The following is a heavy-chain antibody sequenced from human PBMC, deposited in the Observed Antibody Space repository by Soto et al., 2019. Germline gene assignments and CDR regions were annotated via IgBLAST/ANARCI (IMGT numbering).Heavy chain of an antibody. CDR2: INHSGST. CDR3: ARGRGPGDNFWSGYLNNWFDP. D-gene: IGHD3-3*01. CDR1: GGSFSGYY. J-gene: IGHJ5*02. Sequence: SETLSLTCAVYGGSFSGYYWSWIRQPPGKGLEWIGQINHSGSTNYNPSLKSRVTISVDTSKNQFSLKLSSVTAADTAVYYCARGRGPGDNFWSGYLNNWFDPWGQGTLVNVSS. V-gene: IGHV4-34*01.